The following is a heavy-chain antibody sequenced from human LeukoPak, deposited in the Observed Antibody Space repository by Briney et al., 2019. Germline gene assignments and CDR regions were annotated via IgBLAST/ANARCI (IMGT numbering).Heavy chain of an antibody. J-gene: IGHJ4*02. CDR3: AREPYYYHSSPLYFDY. Sequence: GGSLRLSCTASGFTFSTFWMSWVRQAPGKGLEWVANINQGGSEKYSVDSVKGRFTISRDNAKNSLFLQMNSLRAEDTAVYYCAREPYYYHSSPLYFDYGGQGPRVTVPS. CDR2: INQGGSEK. D-gene: IGHD3-22*01. V-gene: IGHV3-7*01. CDR1: GFTFSTFW.